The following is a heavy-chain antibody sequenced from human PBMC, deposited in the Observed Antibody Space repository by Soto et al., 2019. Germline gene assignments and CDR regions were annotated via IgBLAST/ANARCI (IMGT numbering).Heavy chain of an antibody. CDR2: ISAYNGNT. J-gene: IGHJ6*02. Sequence: ASVKVSCKASGYTFTSYGISWVRQAPGQGLEWMGWISAYNGNTNYAQKLQGRVTMTTDTSTSTAYMELRSLRSDDTAVYYCARHANRKSSSSFWYYYYGMDVWGQGTTVTVSS. CDR1: GYTFTSYG. CDR3: ARHANRKSSSSFWYYYYGMDV. V-gene: IGHV1-18*01. D-gene: IGHD6-6*01.